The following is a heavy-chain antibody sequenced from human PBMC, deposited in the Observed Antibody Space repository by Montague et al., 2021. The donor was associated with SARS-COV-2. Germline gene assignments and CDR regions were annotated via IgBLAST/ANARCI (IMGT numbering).Heavy chain of an antibody. D-gene: IGHD1-26*01. J-gene: IGHJ6*02. CDR3: ARHGLEGANTYYFVLDV. V-gene: IGHV4-34*01. CDR1: QAPVGEFR. CDR2: SRHRLGT. Sequence: SETLSLTCAGTQAPVGEFRRRSDGHTPEKQSQPDVESRHRLGTNSHPSLKGRVTISIDTSKNQFSLNLSSVTAADTAIYYCARHGLEGANTYYFVLDVWGQGTTVTV.